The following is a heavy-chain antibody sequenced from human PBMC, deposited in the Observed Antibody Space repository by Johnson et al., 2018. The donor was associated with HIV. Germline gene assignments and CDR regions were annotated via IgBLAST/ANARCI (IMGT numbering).Heavy chain of an antibody. V-gene: IGHV3-30*04. J-gene: IGHJ3*02. CDR2: ISYDGSNK. D-gene: IGHD3-22*01. CDR3: ARDGPYYDSSGYYYGTVFYAFDI. CDR1: GFTFSSYA. Sequence: QVQLVESGGGVVQPGRSLRLSCAASGFTFSSYAMHWVRQAPAKGLEWVAVISYDGSNKYYADSVKGRFTISRDNSKNTLYLQMNSLRAEDTAVYYCARDGPYYDSSGYYYGTVFYAFDIWGQGTMVTVSS.